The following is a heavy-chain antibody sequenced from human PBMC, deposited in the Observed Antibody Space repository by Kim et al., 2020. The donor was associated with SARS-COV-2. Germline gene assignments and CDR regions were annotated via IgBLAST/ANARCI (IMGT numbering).Heavy chain of an antibody. CDR3: AKDHPSSGWPTFDS. J-gene: IGHJ4*02. V-gene: IGHV3-23*01. D-gene: IGHD6-19*01. Sequence: GGSLRLSCAASGFTFSRYAMSWVRQAPGKGPEWIAAVNNGGNAYYANSAKGRFTVSRDNNRNTLDLQMNNLTAEDTALYFCAKDHPSSGWPTFDSWGQGTRVTVSS. CDR2: VNNGGNA. CDR1: GFTFSRYA.